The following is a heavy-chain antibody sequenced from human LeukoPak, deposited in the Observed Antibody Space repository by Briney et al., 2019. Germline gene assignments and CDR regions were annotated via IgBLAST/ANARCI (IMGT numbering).Heavy chain of an antibody. CDR3: ARDGSYIDY. V-gene: IGHV3-30*03. Sequence: GGSLRLSCAASGFNFKNYGMQWVRQAPGKGLEWVSVVAHDGTVTHYADSVKGRFTISRDNAKNTLSLQMNSLRVEDTAVYYCARDGSYIDYWGQGTLVTVSS. CDR2: VAHDGTVT. CDR1: GFNFKNYG. D-gene: IGHD2-21*01. J-gene: IGHJ4*02.